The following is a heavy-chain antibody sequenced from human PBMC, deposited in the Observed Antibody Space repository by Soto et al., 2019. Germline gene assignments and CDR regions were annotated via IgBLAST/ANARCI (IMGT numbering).Heavy chain of an antibody. D-gene: IGHD5-12*01. V-gene: IGHV4-34*01. CDR2: INHSGST. J-gene: IGHJ4*02. CDR1: GGSFSGYY. CDR3: ARGPGYSGYAKLDY. Sequence: QVQLQQWGAGLLKPSETLSLTCAVYGGSFSGYYWSWIRQPPGKGLEWIGEINHSGSTNYNPSLKSRVTISVDTSKNQFSLKLSSVTAADTAVYYCARGPGYSGYAKLDYWGQGTLVTVSS.